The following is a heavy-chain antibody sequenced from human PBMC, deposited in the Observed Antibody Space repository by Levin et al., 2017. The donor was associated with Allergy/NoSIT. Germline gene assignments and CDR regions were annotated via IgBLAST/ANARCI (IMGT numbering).Heavy chain of an antibody. Sequence: PGESLKISCKASGYTFTSYYMHWVRQAPGQGLEWMGIINPSGGSTSYAQKFQGRVTMTRDTSTSTVYMELSSLRSEDTAVYYCARAGDTAIITRSGFDYWGQGTLVTVSS. CDR1: GYTFTSYY. J-gene: IGHJ4*02. V-gene: IGHV1-46*03. D-gene: IGHD5-18*01. CDR2: INPSGGST. CDR3: ARAGDTAIITRSGFDY.